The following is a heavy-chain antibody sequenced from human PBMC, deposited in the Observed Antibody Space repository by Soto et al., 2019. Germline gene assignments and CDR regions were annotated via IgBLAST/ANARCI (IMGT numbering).Heavy chain of an antibody. Sequence: GGSLRLSCAASAFAFSNYFHWVRQAPGKGLEWVSGLIGSGGKTYYADSVKGRFTVSRDNSKNTLILQVNSLRVEDTAVYFCAKDIASGSSFLWGQGIQVTVSS. CDR3: AKDIASGSSFL. V-gene: IGHV3-23*01. J-gene: IGHJ4*02. D-gene: IGHD1-26*01. CDR2: LIGSGGKT. CDR1: AFAFSNY.